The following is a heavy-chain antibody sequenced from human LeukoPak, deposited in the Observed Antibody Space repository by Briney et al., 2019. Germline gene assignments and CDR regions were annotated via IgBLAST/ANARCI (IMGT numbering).Heavy chain of an antibody. D-gene: IGHD1-26*01. CDR2: ISSSSSTI. J-gene: IGHJ6*03. CDR3: ASLGHYYYYYYMDV. V-gene: IGHV3-48*04. CDR1: GFTFSSYS. Sequence: GGSLRLSCAASGFTFSSYSMNWVRQAPGKGLEWVSYISSSSSTIYYADSVKGRFTISRDNAKNSLYLQMNSLRAEDTAVYYCASLGHYYYYYYMDVWGKGTTVTVSS.